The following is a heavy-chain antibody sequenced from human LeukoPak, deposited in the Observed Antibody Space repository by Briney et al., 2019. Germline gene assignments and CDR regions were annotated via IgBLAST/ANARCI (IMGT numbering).Heavy chain of an antibody. J-gene: IGHJ4*02. V-gene: IGHV4-59*01. CDR2: IYYSGST. Sequence: PSETLSLTCTVSGGSNSSYYWSWIRQPPGKGLEWIGYIYYSGSTNYNPSLKSRVTISVDTSKNQFSLKLSSVTAADTAVYYCARVRYSYGTGYFDYWGQGTLVTVSS. CDR1: GGSNSSYY. D-gene: IGHD5-18*01. CDR3: ARVRYSYGTGYFDY.